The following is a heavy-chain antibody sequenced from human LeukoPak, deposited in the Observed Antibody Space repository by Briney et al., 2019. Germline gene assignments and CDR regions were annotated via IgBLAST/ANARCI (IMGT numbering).Heavy chain of an antibody. V-gene: IGHV3-74*01. CDR1: GFTFSSYW. D-gene: IGHD4-23*01. J-gene: IGHJ4*02. Sequence: GGSLRLSCAASGFTFSSYWMHWVRQVPGKGLVWVSRINTDGNSTRYADSVKGRFTISRDNAKNTLYLQMNSLRAEDTAVYYCARDSYYGGTQDYWGQGTLVTVSS. CDR2: INTDGNST. CDR3: ARDSYYGGTQDY.